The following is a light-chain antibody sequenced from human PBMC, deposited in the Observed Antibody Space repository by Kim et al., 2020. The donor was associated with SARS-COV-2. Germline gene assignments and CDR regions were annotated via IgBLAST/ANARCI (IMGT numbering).Light chain of an antibody. CDR3: HQYNHWPYT. J-gene: IGKJ2*01. Sequence: SVSPGERVPRACRASQSLNINFAWYHQKPGQAPRLLIYEASTRATGIPARISGSGFGTEVTLTISSLQSEDSGVYYCHQYNHWPYTFGQGTKLEI. V-gene: IGKV3-15*01. CDR2: EAS. CDR1: QSLNIN.